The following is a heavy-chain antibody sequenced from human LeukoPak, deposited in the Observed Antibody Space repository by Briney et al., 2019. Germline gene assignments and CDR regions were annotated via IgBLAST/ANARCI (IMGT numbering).Heavy chain of an antibody. V-gene: IGHV3-7*01. CDR1: GFTFSSYW. D-gene: IGHD2-15*01. J-gene: IGHJ4*02. CDR2: IKQDGSEK. Sequence: GGSLRLSCAASGFTFSSYWMSWVRQAPGKGLEWVANIKQDGSEKYYVDSVKGRFTISRDNAKNSLYLQVNSLGAEDTAVYYCARAEAAPLYYFDYWGQGTLVTVSS. CDR3: ARAEAAPLYYFDY.